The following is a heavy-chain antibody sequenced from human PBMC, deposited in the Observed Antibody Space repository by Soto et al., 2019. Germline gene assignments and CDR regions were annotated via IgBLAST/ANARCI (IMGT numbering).Heavy chain of an antibody. J-gene: IGHJ6*02. D-gene: IGHD3-22*01. CDR2: IYTSGST. CDR1: GGSISSYY. V-gene: IGHV4-4*07. Sequence: SETLSVTCTVSGGSISSYYWSWIRQPAGKGLEWIGRIYTSGSTNYNPSLKSRVTMSVDTSKNQFSLKLSSVTAADTAVYYCARDRVYSSGSYYYYYGMDVWGQGTTVTVSS. CDR3: ARDRVYSSGSYYYYYGMDV.